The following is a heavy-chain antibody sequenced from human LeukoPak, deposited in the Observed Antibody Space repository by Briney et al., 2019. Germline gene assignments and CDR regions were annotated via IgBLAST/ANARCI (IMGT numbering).Heavy chain of an antibody. D-gene: IGHD1-26*01. V-gene: IGHV3-30*02. J-gene: IGHJ4*02. CDR1: GFTFSSYG. CDR2: IRYDGSNK. CDR3: ARDNEQDSGSYSIDY. Sequence: GGSLRLSCAASGFTFSSYGMHWVRQAPGKGLEWVAFIRYDGSNKYYADSVKGRFTISRDNSKNTLYLQMNSLRAEDTAVYYCARDNEQDSGSYSIDYWGQGTLVTVSS.